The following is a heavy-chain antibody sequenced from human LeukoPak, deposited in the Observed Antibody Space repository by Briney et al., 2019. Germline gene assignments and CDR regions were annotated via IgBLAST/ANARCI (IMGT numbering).Heavy chain of an antibody. J-gene: IGHJ4*02. Sequence: ASVKVSCKASGYTFTSYDINWVRQATGQGLEWMGWINPNSGGTNYAQKFQGRVTMTRDTSISTAYMELSRLRSDDTAVYYCARGYCSGGSCESIGDYWGQGTLVTVSS. V-gene: IGHV1-2*02. CDR1: GYTFTSYD. D-gene: IGHD2-15*01. CDR2: INPNSGGT. CDR3: ARGYCSGGSCESIGDY.